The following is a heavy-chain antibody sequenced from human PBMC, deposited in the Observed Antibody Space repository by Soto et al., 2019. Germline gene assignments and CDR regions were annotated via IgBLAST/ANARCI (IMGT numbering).Heavy chain of an antibody. CDR2: ISKSDYT. CDR3: AREDSIIIPAVSDF. Sequence: GGSLRLSCTVPGFSFNNYGINWVRTAPGKGLEWFSSISKSDYTSYSDSGKGRFAAARDNAKSSVSLQMNTLRVEDTAFYYCAREDSIIIPAVSDFWGQGTLVTVSS. D-gene: IGHD2-2*01. V-gene: IGHV3-21*01. J-gene: IGHJ4*02. CDR1: GFSFNNYG.